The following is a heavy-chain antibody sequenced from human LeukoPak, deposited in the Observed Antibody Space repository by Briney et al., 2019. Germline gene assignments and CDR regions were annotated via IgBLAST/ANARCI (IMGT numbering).Heavy chain of an antibody. CDR3: ATTLRGTQYFQH. V-gene: IGHV3-66*01. Sequence: QPGGSLRLSCAASGFTVSSNYMSWVRQAPGKGLEWVSVIYSGGSTYYADSVKGRFTISRDNSKNTLYLQMNSLRAGDTAVYYCATTLRGTQYFQHWGQGTLVTVSS. CDR1: GFTVSSNY. CDR2: IYSGGST. J-gene: IGHJ1*01. D-gene: IGHD3-10*01.